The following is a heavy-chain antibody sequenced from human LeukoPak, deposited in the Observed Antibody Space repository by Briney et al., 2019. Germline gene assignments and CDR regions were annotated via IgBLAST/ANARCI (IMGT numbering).Heavy chain of an antibody. CDR3: ARAHTTVITHFDY. D-gene: IGHD4-17*01. CDR1: GFTFSSYS. V-gene: IGHV3-21*01. Sequence: GGTLRLSCAASGFTFSSYSMNWVRQAPGKGLEWVSSISSSSSYIYYADSVKGRFTISRDNAKNSLYLQMNSLRAEDTAVYYCARAHTTVITHFDYWGQGTLVTVSS. CDR2: ISSSSSYI. J-gene: IGHJ4*02.